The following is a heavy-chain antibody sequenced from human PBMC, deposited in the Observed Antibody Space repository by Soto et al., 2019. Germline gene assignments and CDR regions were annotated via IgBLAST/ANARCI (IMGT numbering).Heavy chain of an antibody. J-gene: IGHJ4*02. Sequence: GGSLRLSCAASGFTSGDYWMSWVRQAPGKGLEWVAHIKKDGSENYYVDSVTGRFTVSRDNTKNSLYLQMNSLRAEDTAVYYCAKLGSGYYTGLYFDYWGRGXLVTVSS. V-gene: IGHV3-7*03. D-gene: IGHD3-3*01. CDR3: AKLGSGYYTGLYFDY. CDR1: GFTSGDYW. CDR2: IKKDGSEN.